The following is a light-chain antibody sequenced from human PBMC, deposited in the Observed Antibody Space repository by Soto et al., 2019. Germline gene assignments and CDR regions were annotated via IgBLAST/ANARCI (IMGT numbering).Light chain of an antibody. V-gene: IGLV2-23*01. CDR2: EGS. CDR1: SSDVGSYNL. Sequence: QSALTQPASVSGSPGQSITLSCTGTSSDVGSYNLVSWYQQHPGKAPKVMIYEGSKRPSGVSNRFSGSKSGNTASLTISGLQAEDEADYYCCSYAGSSTHVFGTGTKVTLL. CDR3: CSYAGSSTHV. J-gene: IGLJ1*01.